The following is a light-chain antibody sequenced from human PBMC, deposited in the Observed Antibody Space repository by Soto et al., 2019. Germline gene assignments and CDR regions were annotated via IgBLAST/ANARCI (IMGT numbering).Light chain of an antibody. Sequence: EIVMTQSPATLSVSPGERATLSCRASQSVSSNLAWYQQKPGQTPKLLIYVASTRAIGIPARFSGSGSGTEFTLTISSLKSEDFAVYYCQQYNVWPLTFGGGTKVEFK. CDR1: QSVSSN. V-gene: IGKV3-15*01. CDR2: VAS. J-gene: IGKJ4*01. CDR3: QQYNVWPLT.